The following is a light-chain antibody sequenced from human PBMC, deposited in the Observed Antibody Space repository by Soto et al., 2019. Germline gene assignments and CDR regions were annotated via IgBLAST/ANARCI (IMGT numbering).Light chain of an antibody. Sequence: QSVLTQPPSVSAAPGQKVTISCSGGSSNIGNNYVSWYQQVAGTTPKLLIFDNNKRPSGIPDRFSGSKSGTSATLGIAGLQTGEAADYYCATWDSSLSAWLFGGGTQLTVL. CDR1: SSNIGNNY. CDR3: ATWDSSLSAWL. J-gene: IGLJ3*02. V-gene: IGLV1-51*01. CDR2: DNN.